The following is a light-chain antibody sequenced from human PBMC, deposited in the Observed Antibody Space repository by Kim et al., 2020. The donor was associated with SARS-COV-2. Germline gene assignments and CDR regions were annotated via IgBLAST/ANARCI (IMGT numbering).Light chain of an antibody. CDR2: GNN. CDR3: QSYDSSLSGRVV. J-gene: IGLJ2*01. CDR1: SSNIEAGYD. Sequence: VTMPCSGSSSNIEAGYDVHWYQQLPGTAPKLLIYGNNNRPSGVPDRFSGSKSGTSASLAITGLQAEDEGDYYCQSYDSSLSGRVVFGGGTKLTVL. V-gene: IGLV1-40*01.